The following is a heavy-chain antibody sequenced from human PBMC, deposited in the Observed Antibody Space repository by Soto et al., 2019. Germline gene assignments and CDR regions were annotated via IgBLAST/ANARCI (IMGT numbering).Heavy chain of an antibody. D-gene: IGHD5-12*01. CDR1: GFTFSSYS. CDR3: ARDRGYSGSRFDY. V-gene: IGHV3-21*01. Sequence: GGSLRLSCAASGFTFSSYSMNWVRQAPGKGLEWVSSISSSSSYIYYADSGKGRFTISRDNAKNSLYLQMNSLRAEDTAVYYCARDRGYSGSRFDYWGQGTLVTVSS. J-gene: IGHJ4*02. CDR2: ISSSSSYI.